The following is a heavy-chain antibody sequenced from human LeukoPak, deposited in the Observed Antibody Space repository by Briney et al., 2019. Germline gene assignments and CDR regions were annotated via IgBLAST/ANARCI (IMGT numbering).Heavy chain of an antibody. CDR2: ISGSGGST. Sequence: PGGSLRLSCAASGFTFSSYAMSWVRQAPGKGLEWVSAISGSGGSTYYADSAKGRFTISRDNSKNTLYLQMNSLRAEDTAVYYCAKRGGSQGVIISYYFDYWGQGTLVTVSS. CDR3: AKRGGSQGVIISYYFDY. CDR1: GFTFSSYA. J-gene: IGHJ4*02. D-gene: IGHD3-10*01. V-gene: IGHV3-23*01.